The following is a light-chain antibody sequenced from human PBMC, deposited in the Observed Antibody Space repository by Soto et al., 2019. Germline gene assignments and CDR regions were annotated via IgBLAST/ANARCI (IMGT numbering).Light chain of an antibody. V-gene: IGLV2-8*01. CDR1: SSDIGAYNY. Sequence: QSALTQPPSASWSPGQSVTISCTGTSSDIGAYNYVSWFQQHPGEAPKLIISEVNQRPSGVPDRFSGSKSGNTASLTVSGLQAEDEADYYCTSYGGRDNLMFGGRTKVTVL. CDR2: EVN. J-gene: IGLJ3*02. CDR3: TSYGGRDNLM.